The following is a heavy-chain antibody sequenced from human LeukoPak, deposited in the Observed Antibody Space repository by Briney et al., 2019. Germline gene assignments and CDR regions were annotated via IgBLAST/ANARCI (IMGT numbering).Heavy chain of an antibody. CDR1: GFTVSSNL. Sequence: PGGSLRLSCAASGFTVSSNLMTWVRQAPGKGLEWVSVIYRGGDIYYADSVRGRFTISRDNSKNTLYLQMNSLRVDDTAVYYCATGTTVTTAFDYWGQGTLVTVSS. V-gene: IGHV3-66*01. CDR2: IYRGGDI. D-gene: IGHD4-17*01. CDR3: ATGTTVTTAFDY. J-gene: IGHJ4*02.